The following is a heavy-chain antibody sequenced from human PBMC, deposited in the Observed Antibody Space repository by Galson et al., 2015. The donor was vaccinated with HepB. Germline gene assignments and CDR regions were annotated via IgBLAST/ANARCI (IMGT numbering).Heavy chain of an antibody. V-gene: IGHV1-2*06. CDR1: GYTFTGYY. CDR2: INPNSGGT. CDR3: ARRGWYQLPPDAFDI. J-gene: IGHJ3*02. D-gene: IGHD2-2*01. Sequence: SVKVSCKASGYTFTGYYMHWVRQAPGQGLEWMGRINPNSGGTNYAQKFQGRVTMTRDTSISTAYMELSRLRSDDTAVYYCARRGWYQLPPDAFDIWGQGTMVTVSS.